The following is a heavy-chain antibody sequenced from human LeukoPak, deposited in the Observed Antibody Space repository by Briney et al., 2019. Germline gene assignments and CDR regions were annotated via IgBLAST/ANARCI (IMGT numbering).Heavy chain of an antibody. CDR3: ARHFAYSSSSYFDY. CDR2: VYYTGST. J-gene: IGHJ4*02. V-gene: IGHV4-59*08. D-gene: IGHD6-6*01. CDR1: GGSVSNYY. Sequence: NPSETLSLTCSVSGGSVSNYYWSWIRQPPGKGLEWIGYVYYTGSTNYNPSLKSRVTMFEDKSKNQFSLRLYSVTVAYTAVYYCARHFAYSSSSYFDYWGQGSLVTVSS.